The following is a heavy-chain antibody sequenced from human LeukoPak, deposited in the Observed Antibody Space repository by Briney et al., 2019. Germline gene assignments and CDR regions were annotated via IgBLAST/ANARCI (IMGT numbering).Heavy chain of an antibody. CDR2: IIPIFGTA. Sequence: ASVTVSCKASGGTFSSYAISWVRQAPGQGLEWMGGIIPIFGTANYAQKFQGRVTITTDESTSTAYMELSSLRSEDTAVYYCARDRLIGRSSSDSVFDYWGQGTLVTVSS. CDR1: GGTFSSYA. V-gene: IGHV1-69*05. J-gene: IGHJ4*02. D-gene: IGHD6-6*01. CDR3: ARDRLIGRSSSDSVFDY.